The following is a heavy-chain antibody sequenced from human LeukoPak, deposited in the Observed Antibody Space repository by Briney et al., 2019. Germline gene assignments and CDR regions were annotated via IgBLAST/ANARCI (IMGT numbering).Heavy chain of an antibody. CDR1: GFTFSSYA. J-gene: IGHJ4*02. CDR2: ISGSGGST. CDR3: AKGLVHGDYDFDY. D-gene: IGHD4-17*01. Sequence: PAGSLRLSCAASGFTFSSYAMSWVRQAPGKGLELVSAISGSGGSTYYADSVKGRFTISRDNSKNTLYLQMNSLRAEDTAVYYCAKGLVHGDYDFDYWGQGTLVTVSS. V-gene: IGHV3-23*01.